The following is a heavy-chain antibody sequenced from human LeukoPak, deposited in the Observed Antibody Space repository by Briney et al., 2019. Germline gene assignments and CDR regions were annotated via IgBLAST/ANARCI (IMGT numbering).Heavy chain of an antibody. CDR1: GGSISSSSYY. CDR2: INYSGSN. J-gene: IGHJ4*02. Sequence: ETLSLTCPVSGGSISSSSYYWGWIRQPPGKGLEWTRRINYSGSNYSHPFLKSGVTISVATTKTPFSLKRSPVTAADTAVYYCARHFIKGELRDPFDSWGQGTLVTVSS. D-gene: IGHD1-26*01. CDR3: ARHFIKGELRDPFDS. V-gene: IGHV4-39*01.